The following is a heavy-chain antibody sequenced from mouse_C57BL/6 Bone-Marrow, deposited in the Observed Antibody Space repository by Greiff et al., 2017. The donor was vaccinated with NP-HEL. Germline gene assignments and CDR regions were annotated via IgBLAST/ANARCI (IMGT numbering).Heavy chain of an antibody. CDR3: ARVYLRGYAMDY. CDR2: IYPRSGNT. Sequence: LEESGAELARPGASVKLSCKASGYTFTSYGISWVKQRTGQGLEWIGEIYPRSGNTYYNEKFKGKATLTADKSSSTAYMELRSLTSEDSAVYFCARVYLRGYAMDYWGQGTSVTVSS. CDR1: GYTFTSYG. J-gene: IGHJ4*01. V-gene: IGHV1-81*01. D-gene: IGHD3-2*02.